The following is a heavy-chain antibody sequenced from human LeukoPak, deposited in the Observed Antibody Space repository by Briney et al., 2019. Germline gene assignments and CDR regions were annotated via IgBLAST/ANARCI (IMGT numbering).Heavy chain of an antibody. CDR1: GYRFTSYW. CDR2: IYPRDSDT. Sequence: GESLKISLQGSGYRFTSYWIGWVRQMPGKGLEWMGFIYPRDSDTRYSPSFQGQVTLSADKSISTAYLQWSSLRASDTAMYYCARGDINYFDFWGQGALVTVSS. V-gene: IGHV5-51*01. CDR3: ARGDINYFDF. J-gene: IGHJ4*02. D-gene: IGHD3-9*01.